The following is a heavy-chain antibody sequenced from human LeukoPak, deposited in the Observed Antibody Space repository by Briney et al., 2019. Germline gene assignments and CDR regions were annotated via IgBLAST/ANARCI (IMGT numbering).Heavy chain of an antibody. Sequence: ASVTVSCKASGGTFSSYAISWVRQAPGQGLEWMGGIIPIFGTANYAQKFQGRVTITTDESTSTAYMELSSLRSEDTAVYYCARVGGYYFPFDYWGQGTLVTVSS. J-gene: IGHJ4*02. D-gene: IGHD3-22*01. V-gene: IGHV1-69*05. CDR1: GGTFSSYA. CDR2: IIPIFGTA. CDR3: ARVGGYYFPFDY.